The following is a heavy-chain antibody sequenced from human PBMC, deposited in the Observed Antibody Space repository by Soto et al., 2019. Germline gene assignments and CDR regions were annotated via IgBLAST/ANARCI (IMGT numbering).Heavy chain of an antibody. CDR3: ARGWAYCGGDCPPGYYYYYGMDV. V-gene: IGHV4-31*03. CDR1: GGSISSGGYY. Sequence: SETLSLTCTVSGGSISSGGYYWSWIRQHPGKGLEWIGYIYYSGSTYYNPSLKSRVTISVDTSKNQFSLKLSSVTAADTAVYYCARGWAYCGGDCPPGYYYYYGMDVWGQGTTVTV. CDR2: IYYSGST. D-gene: IGHD2-21*02. J-gene: IGHJ6*02.